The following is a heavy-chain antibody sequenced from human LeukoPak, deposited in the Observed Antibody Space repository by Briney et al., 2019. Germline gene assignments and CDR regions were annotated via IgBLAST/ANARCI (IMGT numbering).Heavy chain of an antibody. V-gene: IGHV4-34*01. CDR2: ISHSGRS. CDR1: VGSVNKYY. Sequence: PSETLSLTCAVSVGSVNKYYWCWIRQPPGKGLEWIGEISHSGRSDYNPSLNNRATISLGPSKSQFSLNLTSVTAADTAVYYCARESPFSEVGVVLAATRHFDSWGQGTLVTVSS. J-gene: IGHJ4*02. D-gene: IGHD2-15*01. CDR3: ARESPFSEVGVVLAATRHFDS.